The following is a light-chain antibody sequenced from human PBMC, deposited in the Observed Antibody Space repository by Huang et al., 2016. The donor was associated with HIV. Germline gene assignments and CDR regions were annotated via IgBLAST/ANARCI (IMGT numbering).Light chain of an antibody. J-gene: IGKJ4*01. Sequence: DIVMTQSPDSLVVSLGERATINCRSTQSILDSSLNKDKLAWYQQKPGQPPRLLIYWASTRESAVPDRFSGSGSGTDFTLTISSLQAEDVAIYYCQQYYRTPLTFGGGTKIEIK. V-gene: IGKV4-1*01. CDR3: QQYYRTPLT. CDR1: QSILDSSLNKDK. CDR2: WAS.